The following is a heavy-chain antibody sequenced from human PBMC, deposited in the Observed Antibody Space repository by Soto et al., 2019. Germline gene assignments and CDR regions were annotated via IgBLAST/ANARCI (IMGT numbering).Heavy chain of an antibody. CDR2: ISSSGSTI. J-gene: IGHJ6*03. Sequence: GGSLRLSCAASGFTFSDYYMSWIRQAPGKGLEWVSYISSSGSTIYYADSVKGRFTISRDNAKNSLYLQMNSLRAEDTAVYYCARADRIYSSGWYVDYYYYYYMDVWGKGTTVTVSS. V-gene: IGHV3-11*01. CDR3: ARADRIYSSGWYVDYYYYYYMDV. D-gene: IGHD6-19*01. CDR1: GFTFSDYY.